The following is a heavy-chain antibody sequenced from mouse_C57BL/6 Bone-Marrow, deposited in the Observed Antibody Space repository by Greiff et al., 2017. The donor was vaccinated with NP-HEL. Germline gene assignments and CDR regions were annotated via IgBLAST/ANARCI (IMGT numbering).Heavy chain of an antibody. CDR2: INPYNGDT. Sequence: EVKLVESGPELVKPGASVKISCKASGYSFTGYFMNWVKQSHGTSLEWIGRINPYNGDTFYNQKFKGKATLTVDKSSSTALMALLSLTSEDFAVYYCARRPTVDSMDYWGQGTSVTVSS. J-gene: IGHJ4*01. V-gene: IGHV1-37*01. CDR3: ARRPTVDSMDY. CDR1: GYSFTGYF. D-gene: IGHD1-1*01.